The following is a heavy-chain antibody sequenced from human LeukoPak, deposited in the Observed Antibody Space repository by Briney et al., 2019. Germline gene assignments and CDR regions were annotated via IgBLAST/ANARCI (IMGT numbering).Heavy chain of an antibody. CDR3: AKAGSITIFGVILRYWYFDL. J-gene: IGHJ2*01. V-gene: IGHV1-69*13. CDR1: GGTFSSYA. CDR2: IIPIFGTA. Sequence: SVKVSCKASGGTFSSYAISWVRQAPGQGLEWMGGIIPIFGTANYAQKFQGRVTITADESTSTAYMELSSLRSEDTAVYYCAKAGSITIFGVILRYWYFDLWGRGTLVTVSS. D-gene: IGHD3-3*01.